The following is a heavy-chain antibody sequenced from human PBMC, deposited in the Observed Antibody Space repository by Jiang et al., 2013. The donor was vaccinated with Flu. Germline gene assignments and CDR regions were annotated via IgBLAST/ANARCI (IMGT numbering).Heavy chain of an antibody. D-gene: IGHD5-12*01. V-gene: IGHV5-10-1*01. Sequence: SPSFQGHVTISADKSISTAYLQWSSLKASDTAMYYCARRFIEYSGYDLIFDYWGQGTLVTVSS. J-gene: IGHJ4*02. CDR3: ARRFIEYSGYDLIFDY.